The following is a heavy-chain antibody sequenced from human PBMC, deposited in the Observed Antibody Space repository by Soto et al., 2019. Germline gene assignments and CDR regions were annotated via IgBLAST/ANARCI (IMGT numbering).Heavy chain of an antibody. D-gene: IGHD2-15*01. CDR1: GFTFSNAW. J-gene: IGHJ6*03. Sequence: GGSLRLSCAASGFTFSNAWMSWVRQAPGKGLEWVGRIKSKTDGGTTDYAAPVKGRFTISRDDSKNTLYLQMNSLKTEDTAVYYCTTDPGVVAAPPDYYYYYYMDVWGKGTTVTVSS. CDR3: TTDPGVVAAPPDYYYYYYMDV. CDR2: IKSKTDGGTT. V-gene: IGHV3-15*01.